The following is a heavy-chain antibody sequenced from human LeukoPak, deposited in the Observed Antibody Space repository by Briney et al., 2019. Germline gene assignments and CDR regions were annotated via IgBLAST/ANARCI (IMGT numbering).Heavy chain of an antibody. Sequence: GGSLRLSCAASGFTFSSYAMSWVRQAPGKGLEWVSAISGSGGSTYYADSVKGRFTISRDNSKNTLYLQMNSLRAEDTAVYYSAKSNIVGATPGGFDYWGQGTLVTVSS. CDR1: GFTFSSYA. CDR3: AKSNIVGATPGGFDY. J-gene: IGHJ4*02. D-gene: IGHD1-26*01. V-gene: IGHV3-23*01. CDR2: ISGSGGST.